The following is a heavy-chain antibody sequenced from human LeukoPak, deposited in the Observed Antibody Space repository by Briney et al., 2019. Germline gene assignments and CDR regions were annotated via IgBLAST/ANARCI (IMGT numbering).Heavy chain of an antibody. CDR3: AKDFEYSGYSSSNFDY. CDR2: ISGSGGST. CDR1: GFTFSSYA. V-gene: IGHV3-23*01. D-gene: IGHD6-13*01. J-gene: IGHJ4*02. Sequence: GGSLRLSCAASGFTFSSYAMSWVRQAPGKGLEWVSGISGSGGSTYYADSVKDRFTISRGNSKNTLFLQMNSLRAEDTAVYYCAKDFEYSGYSSSNFDYWGQGTLVTVSS.